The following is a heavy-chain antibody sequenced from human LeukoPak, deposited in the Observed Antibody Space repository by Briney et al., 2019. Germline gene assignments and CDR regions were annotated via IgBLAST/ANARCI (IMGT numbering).Heavy chain of an antibody. D-gene: IGHD3-3*01. V-gene: IGHV3-23*01. CDR1: GFTFSSYS. CDR3: AKGAYDFWSGYQYYFDY. J-gene: IGHJ4*02. Sequence: PGGSLRLSCAASGFTFSSYSMNWVRQAPGKGLEWVSAISGSGGSTYYADSVKGRFTISRDNSKNTLYLQMNSLRAEDTAVYYCAKGAYDFWSGYQYYFDYWGQGTLVTVSS. CDR2: ISGSGGST.